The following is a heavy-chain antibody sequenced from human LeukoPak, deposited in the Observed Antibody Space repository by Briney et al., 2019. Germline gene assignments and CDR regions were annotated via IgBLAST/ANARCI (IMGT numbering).Heavy chain of an antibody. D-gene: IGHD1-1*01. J-gene: IGHJ4*02. V-gene: IGHV3-64D*09. Sequence: GGSLRLSCSASGFTFSSYAMHWVRQAPGKGLEYVSAISSNGGSTYYADSVKGRFTISRDNSKNTLYLQMSSLRTEDTAVYFCARDPGNSPFDYWGQGTLVTVSS. CDR2: ISSNGGST. CDR3: ARDPGNSPFDY. CDR1: GFTFSSYA.